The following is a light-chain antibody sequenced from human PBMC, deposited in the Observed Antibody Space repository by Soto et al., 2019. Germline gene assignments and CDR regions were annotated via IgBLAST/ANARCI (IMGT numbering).Light chain of an antibody. CDR1: QSISDH. V-gene: IGKV1-39*01. J-gene: IGKJ2*01. Sequence: DIQMTQSPSSLSASVGDRVTITCRPSQSISDHLNWYQQKPGEAPKLLIYVASSLQSDVPTRFSGSGSGTDFTLIISGLQAEDFATYFCQQSYSTPYTFGRGTKLEIK. CDR2: VAS. CDR3: QQSYSTPYT.